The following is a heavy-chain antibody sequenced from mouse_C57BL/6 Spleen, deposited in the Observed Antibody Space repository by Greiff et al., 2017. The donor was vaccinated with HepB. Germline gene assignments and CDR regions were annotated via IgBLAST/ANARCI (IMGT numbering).Heavy chain of an antibody. CDR3: ARSRDYDRYFDV. J-gene: IGHJ1*03. CDR2: IDPSDSET. Sequence: QVQLQQPGAELVRPGSSVKLSCKASGYTFTSYWMHWVKQRPIQGLEWIGNIDPSDSETHYNQKFKDKATLTVDKSSSTAYMQLSSLTSEDSAVYYGARSRDYDRYFDVWGTGTTVTVSS. CDR1: GYTFTSYW. V-gene: IGHV1-52*01. D-gene: IGHD2-4*01.